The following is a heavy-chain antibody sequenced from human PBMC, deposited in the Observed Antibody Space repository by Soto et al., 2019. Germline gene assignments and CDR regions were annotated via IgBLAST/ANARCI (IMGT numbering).Heavy chain of an antibody. CDR3: ARIKLMELFFINVDVYVMDV. CDR2: ISSDSRTI. V-gene: IGHV3-48*02. CDR1: GFSLSDYA. J-gene: IGHJ6*04. Sequence: GGSLRLSCVASGFSLSDYAVNWVRQAPGKGLEWVSFISSDSRTIYYADSVEGRFTVSRDNARNSVSLQMDSLRDEDAAVYYCARIKLMELFFINVDVYVMDVWGKGTPVTVSS. D-gene: IGHD3-3*01.